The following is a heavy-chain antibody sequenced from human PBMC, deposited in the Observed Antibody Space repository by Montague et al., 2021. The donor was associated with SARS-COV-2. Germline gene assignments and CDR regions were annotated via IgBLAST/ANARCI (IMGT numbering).Heavy chain of an antibody. CDR2: TYNSGTT. D-gene: IGHD4-17*01. V-gene: IGHV4-39*01. J-gene: IGHJ5*02. CDR3: ARHRNYGDHSLDNWFHP. CDR1: GDSTSCPNCY. Sequence: SETLSLTCTVSGDSTSCPNCYWGWIRQPPGKGLDWIGTTYNSGTTYYNPSLKSRPTISIDTSKNQFSLKLSSVTAADTAVYYCARHRNYGDHSLDNWFHPWGQGTLVTVSS.